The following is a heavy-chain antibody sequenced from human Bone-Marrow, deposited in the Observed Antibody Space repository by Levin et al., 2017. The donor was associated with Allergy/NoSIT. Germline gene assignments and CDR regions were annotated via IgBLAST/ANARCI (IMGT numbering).Heavy chain of an antibody. CDR2: ISGSGGST. V-gene: IGHV3-23*01. J-gene: IGHJ6*02. D-gene: IGHD3-3*01. Sequence: PGGSLRLSCAASGFTFSSYAMSWVRQAPGKGLEWVSAISGSGGSTYYADSVKGRFTISRDNSKNTLYLQMNSLRAEDTAVYYCAKVTGVVIPPPYYYYGMDVWGQGTTVTVSS. CDR3: AKVTGVVIPPPYYYYGMDV. CDR1: GFTFSSYA.